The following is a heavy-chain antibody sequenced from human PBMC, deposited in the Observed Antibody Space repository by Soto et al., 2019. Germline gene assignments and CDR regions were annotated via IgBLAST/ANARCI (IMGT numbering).Heavy chain of an antibody. V-gene: IGHV4-34*01. Sequence: SATLALTCSVSGESFSDFYWTWIRQSPEKGLEWIGEINLNGYTNYNPSLKSRVTISVDTSKNQFSLKLTSVTAADTAVYYCARGRKEYSSSWYVDWGQGTLVTVSS. CDR1: GESFSDFY. CDR2: INLNGYT. D-gene: IGHD6-13*01. J-gene: IGHJ4*02. CDR3: ARGRKEYSSSWYVD.